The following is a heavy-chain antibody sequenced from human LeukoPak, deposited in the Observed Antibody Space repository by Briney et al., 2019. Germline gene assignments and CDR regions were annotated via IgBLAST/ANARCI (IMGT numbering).Heavy chain of an antibody. V-gene: IGHV3-23*01. J-gene: IGHJ4*02. CDR1: GYSFTSYW. CDR3: AKLATEGYFDY. CDR2: ISGSGGTT. D-gene: IGHD2-15*01. Sequence: GESLKISCKGSGYSFTSYWIGWVRQAPGKGLEWVSAISGSGGTTYHADSVKGRFTISRDNSKNTLYLQVNSLRAEDTAVYYCAKLATEGYFDYWGQGTLVTVSS.